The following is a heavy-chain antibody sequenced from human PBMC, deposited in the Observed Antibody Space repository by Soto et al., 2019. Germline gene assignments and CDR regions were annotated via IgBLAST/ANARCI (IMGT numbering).Heavy chain of an antibody. D-gene: IGHD3-22*01. CDR3: AKDTYYHDSSGYYILDY. J-gene: IGHJ4*02. Sequence: QVQLVESGGGVVQPGRSLRLSCAASGFTFSSYGMHWVRQAPGKGLEWVAVISYDGTNENYADSVKGRVTISRDNSKNTLQLQMNSMRGEDTAVYYCAKDTYYHDSSGYYILDYWGQGTLVTVSS. CDR2: ISYDGTNE. CDR1: GFTFSSYG. V-gene: IGHV3-30*18.